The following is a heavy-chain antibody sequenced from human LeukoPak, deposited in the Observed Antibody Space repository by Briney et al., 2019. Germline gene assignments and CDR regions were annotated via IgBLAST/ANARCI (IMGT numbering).Heavy chain of an antibody. CDR3: ARDGGGGLTPFDY. D-gene: IGHD3-16*01. J-gene: IGHJ4*02. V-gene: IGHV1-2*02. Sequence: GASVKVSCKASGYSFTSYGISWVRQAPGQGLEWMGWINPNSGGTNYAQKLQGRVTMARDTSISTAYMELSRLRSDDTAVYYCARDGGGGLTPFDYWGQGTLVTVSS. CDR2: INPNSGGT. CDR1: GYSFTSYG.